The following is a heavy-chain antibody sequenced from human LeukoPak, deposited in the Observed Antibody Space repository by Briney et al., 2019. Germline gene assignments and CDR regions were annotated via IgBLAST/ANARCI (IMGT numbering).Heavy chain of an antibody. CDR3: ARSVRLLSLATADNWFHP. Sequence: PSETLSLTCTVSGGSMSSYYWSWIRQPPGKGLEWIGYIYYSGITNYNPSLKSRVTISIDTSENQFSLNLRSVTAADTAVYFCARSVRLLSLATADNWFHPWGQGTLVTVSS. CDR2: IYYSGIT. CDR1: GGSMSSYY. V-gene: IGHV4-59*01. D-gene: IGHD2-21*02. J-gene: IGHJ5*02.